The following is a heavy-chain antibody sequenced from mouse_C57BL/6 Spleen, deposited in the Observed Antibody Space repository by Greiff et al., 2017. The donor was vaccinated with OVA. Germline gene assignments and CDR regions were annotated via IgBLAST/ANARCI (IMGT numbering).Heavy chain of an antibody. V-gene: IGHV1-69*01. J-gene: IGHJ4*01. CDR2: IDPSDSYT. CDR3: ASSITTVVAEAMDY. CDR1: GYTFTSYW. Sequence: QVQLQQPGAELVMPGASVKLSCKASGYTFTSYWMHWVKQRPGQGLEWIGEIDPSDSYTNYNQKFKGKSTLTVDKSSSIAYMQLSSLTSEDSAVYYCASSITTVVAEAMDYWGQGTSVTVSS. D-gene: IGHD1-1*01.